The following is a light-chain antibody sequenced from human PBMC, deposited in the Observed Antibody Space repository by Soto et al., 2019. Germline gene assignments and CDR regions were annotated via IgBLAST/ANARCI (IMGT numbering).Light chain of an antibody. CDR2: AAY. V-gene: IGKV1-39*01. CDR3: QQSYHTPLT. CDR1: QSISNY. Sequence: DIEMTQSPSSLSASLGDRVTITCRASQSISNYLNWYQHKPGKAPKLLISAAYSLQSGVPTRFSGSVSGTDFTLTISSLQPEDFATYYCQQSYHTPLTFGGGTKVEIK. J-gene: IGKJ4*01.